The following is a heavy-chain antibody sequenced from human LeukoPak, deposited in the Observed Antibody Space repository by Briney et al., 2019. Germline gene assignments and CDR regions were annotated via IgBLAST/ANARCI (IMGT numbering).Heavy chain of an antibody. D-gene: IGHD5-12*01. J-gene: IGHJ4*02. CDR2: IYSGGST. CDR1: GFTFSSYA. CDR3: ARASGSLDY. V-gene: IGHV3-53*01. Sequence: GGSLRLSCAASGFTFSSYAMSWVRQAPGKGLEWVSVIYSGGSTYYADSVKGRFTISRDNSKNTLYLQMNSLRAEDTAVYYCARASGSLDYWGQGTLVTVSS.